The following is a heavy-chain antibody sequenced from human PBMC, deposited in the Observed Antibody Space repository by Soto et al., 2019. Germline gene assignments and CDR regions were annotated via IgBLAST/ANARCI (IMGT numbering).Heavy chain of an antibody. Sequence: PSETLSLTCAVYGGSFSGYYWSWIRQPPGKGLEWIGEINHSGSTNYNPSLKSRVTISVDTSKNQFSLKLSSVTAADTAVYYCARGRGIAVAGNPRGYWFDPSGQAILVTVSS. CDR3: ARGRGIAVAGNPRGYWFDP. CDR1: GGSFSGYY. CDR2: INHSGST. D-gene: IGHD6-19*01. V-gene: IGHV4-34*01. J-gene: IGHJ5*02.